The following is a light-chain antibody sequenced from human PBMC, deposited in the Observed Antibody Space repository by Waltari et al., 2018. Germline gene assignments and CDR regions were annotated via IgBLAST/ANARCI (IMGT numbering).Light chain of an antibody. J-gene: IGLJ3*02. CDR3: QLWDSNSDHWV. CDR1: NIGSKS. V-gene: IGLV3-21*04. Sequence: SFVLTQPPSVSVAPGKTAMITCGGNNIGSKSVHWYQQKPGQAPVLVIYHDKDRPSGIPDRFSGSNSENTATLTISRVEAGDEADYFCQLWDSNSDHWVFGGGTKLTVL. CDR2: HDK.